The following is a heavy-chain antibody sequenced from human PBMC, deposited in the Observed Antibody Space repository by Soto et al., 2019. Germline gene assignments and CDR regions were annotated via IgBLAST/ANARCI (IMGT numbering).Heavy chain of an antibody. J-gene: IGHJ6*02. V-gene: IGHV3-23*01. D-gene: IGHD6-13*01. CDR2: ISGSGGST. Sequence: PGGSLRLSCAASGFTFSSYAMSWVRQAPGKGLEWVSAISGSGGSTYYADSVKGRFTISRDNSKNTLYLQMNSLRAEDTAVYYCAKDSSSWSGGYYYYYGMDVWGQGTTVTVS. CDR1: GFTFSSYA. CDR3: AKDSSSWSGGYYYYYGMDV.